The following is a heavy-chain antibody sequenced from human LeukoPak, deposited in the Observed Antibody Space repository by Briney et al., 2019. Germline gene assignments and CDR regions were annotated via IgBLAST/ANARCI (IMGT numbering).Heavy chain of an antibody. D-gene: IGHD3-9*01. J-gene: IGHJ4*02. V-gene: IGHV4-4*07. Sequence: SSETLSLTCTVSGGSISTFFWTWIRQSAGKGLEGIGRIYTGTTYYNPSLESRATISVDTSNNRFSLKLTSLTAADTAVYYCARGTEMTSFTGYYSFDYWGRGSLVTVSS. CDR1: GGSISTFF. CDR3: ARGTEMTSFTGYYSFDY. CDR2: IYTGTT.